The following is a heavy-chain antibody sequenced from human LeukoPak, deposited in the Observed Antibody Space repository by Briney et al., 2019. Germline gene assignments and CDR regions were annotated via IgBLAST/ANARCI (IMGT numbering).Heavy chain of an antibody. V-gene: IGHV3-21*01. CDR3: ARLLHYYDSSGWGAFDI. Sequence: GGSLRLSCAASGFTFSSYSMNWVRQAPGKGLEWVSSISSSSSYIYYADSVKGRFTISRDNAKNSLYLQMNSLRAEDTAVYYCARLLHYYDSSGWGAFDIWGQGTMVTVSS. CDR1: GFTFSSYS. CDR2: ISSSSSYI. D-gene: IGHD3-22*01. J-gene: IGHJ3*02.